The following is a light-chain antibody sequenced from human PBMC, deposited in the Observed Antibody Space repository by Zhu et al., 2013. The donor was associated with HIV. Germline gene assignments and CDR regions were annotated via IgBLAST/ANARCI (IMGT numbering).Light chain of an antibody. CDR2: GAS. CDR3: QQYGSSSLT. CDR1: QTISDNY. J-gene: IGKJ4*01. Sequence: EIVLTQSPGTLSLSPGERATLSCRASQTISDNYLAWYQQKPGQAPRLLIYGASSRAPGIPDRFSGSGSGTDFTLTISRLEPEDFAVYYCQQYGSSSLTFGGGTKVEIK. V-gene: IGKV3-20*01.